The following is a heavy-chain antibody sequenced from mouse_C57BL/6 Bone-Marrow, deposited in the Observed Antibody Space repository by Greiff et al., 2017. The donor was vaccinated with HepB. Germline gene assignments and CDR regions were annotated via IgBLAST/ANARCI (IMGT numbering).Heavy chain of an antibody. D-gene: IGHD1-1*01. CDR1: GYTFTSYW. J-gene: IGHJ4*01. CDR2: INPSNGGT. V-gene: IGHV1-53*01. CDR3: ARAYYDSSPYYYAMDY. Sequence: QVQLQQPGTELVKPGASVKLSCKASGYTFTSYWMHWVKQRPGQGLEWIGNINPSNGGTNYNEKFKSKATLTVDKSSSTAYMQLSSLTSEDSAVYYCARAYYDSSPYYYAMDYWGQGTSVTVSS.